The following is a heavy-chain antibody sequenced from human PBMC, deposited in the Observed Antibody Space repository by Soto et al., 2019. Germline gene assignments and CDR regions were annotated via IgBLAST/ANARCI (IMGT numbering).Heavy chain of an antibody. CDR1: GGSIRSHY. CDR3: ARGDFSDSCGLYFDY. Sequence: QVQLQESGPGLVKPSETLSLICTVSGGSIRSHYWSWIRQPPGKGLEWIGYVYYSGSTNYNPSLKSRVTILVDTSKNQFSLKLSSVTAADTAVYHCARGDFSDSCGLYFDYWCQGTLVTVSS. D-gene: IGHD3-22*01. J-gene: IGHJ4*02. CDR2: VYYSGST. V-gene: IGHV4-59*11.